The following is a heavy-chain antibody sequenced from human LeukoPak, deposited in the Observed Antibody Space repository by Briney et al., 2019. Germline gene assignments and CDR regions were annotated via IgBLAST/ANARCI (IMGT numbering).Heavy chain of an antibody. CDR3: ARGFYSPHH. J-gene: IGHJ5*02. Sequence: PSETLSLTCTVSGGSISSYYWSWIRQPPGKGLEWIGYIYYSGSTYYNPSLKSRVTISVDTSKNQFSLKLTSVTAADTAVYYCARGFYSPHHWGQGTLVTVSS. CDR1: GGSISSYY. V-gene: IGHV4-59*01. D-gene: IGHD4-11*01. CDR2: IYYSGST.